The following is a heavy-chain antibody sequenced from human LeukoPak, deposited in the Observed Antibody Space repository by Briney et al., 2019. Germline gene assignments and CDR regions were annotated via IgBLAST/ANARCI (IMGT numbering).Heavy chain of an antibody. CDR2: VSYTGNT. Sequence: SETLSLTCTLSGYSISSYYYWGWIRQPPGKGLEWIGSVSYTGNTYYNPSLKSRVTISVDTSKNQFSLKLTSVTAADTAVYYCARGRYTYGNAFDYWGQGTLVTVSS. V-gene: IGHV4-38-2*02. D-gene: IGHD5-18*01. CDR1: GYSISSYYY. J-gene: IGHJ4*02. CDR3: ARGRYTYGNAFDY.